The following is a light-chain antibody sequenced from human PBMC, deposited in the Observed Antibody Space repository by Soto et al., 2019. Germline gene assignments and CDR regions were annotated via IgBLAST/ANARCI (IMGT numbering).Light chain of an antibody. J-gene: IGLJ1*01. Sequence: ALTQPASVSGSPGQSITISCTGTSSDVGDYNYVSWYQEHPGKAPKLMIYDVSNRPSGVSNRFSGSKSGSTASLTISGLQAEDEADYYCSSYTSSTTRVFGTGTKVTVL. CDR2: DVS. CDR3: SSYTSSTTRV. V-gene: IGLV2-14*01. CDR1: SSDVGDYNY.